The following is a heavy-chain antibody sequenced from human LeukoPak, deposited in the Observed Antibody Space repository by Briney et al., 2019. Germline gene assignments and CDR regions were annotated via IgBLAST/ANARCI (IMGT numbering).Heavy chain of an antibody. D-gene: IGHD3/OR15-3a*01. CDR1: GGPTSGYS. V-gene: IGHV4-34*01. CDR3: VTSYKFGHGCDY. Sequence: SETLSLTCGVYGGPTSGYSYNWIRQPPGKGLEWIGEINDSGLTNYSPSLKGRVTIHVDTSKNQFSLRLNSVTAADTAVYYCVTSYKFGHGCDYWGQGTLVTVSS. CDR2: INDSGLT. J-gene: IGHJ4*02.